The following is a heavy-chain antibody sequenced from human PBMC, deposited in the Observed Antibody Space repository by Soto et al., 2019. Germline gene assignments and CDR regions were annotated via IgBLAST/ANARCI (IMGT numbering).Heavy chain of an antibody. CDR3: ARFRGDSPYYYYYMDV. V-gene: IGHV4-59*01. CDR1: GGSISSYY. CDR2: IYYSGST. Sequence: SQTLSLTCTVSGGSISSYYWSWIRQPPGKGLEWIGYIYYSGSTNYNPSLKSRVTISVDTSKNQFSLKLSSVTAADTAVYYCARFRGDSPYYYYYMDVWGKGTTVTVSS. D-gene: IGHD2-21*02. J-gene: IGHJ6*03.